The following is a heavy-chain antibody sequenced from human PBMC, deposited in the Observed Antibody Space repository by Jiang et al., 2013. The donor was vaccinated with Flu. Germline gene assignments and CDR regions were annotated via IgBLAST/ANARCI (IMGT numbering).Heavy chain of an antibody. V-gene: IGHV4-31*03. CDR1: GGSISSGGYY. CDR2: IYYSGST. Sequence: GSGLVKPSQTLSLTCTVSGGSISSGGYYWSWIRQHPGKGLEWIGYIYYSGSTYYNPSLKSRVTISVDTSKNQFSLKLSSVTAADTAVYYCARGMDTAMVEGHWFDPGAREPWSPSP. D-gene: IGHD5-18*01. CDR3: ARGMDTAMVEGHWFDP. J-gene: IGHJ5*02.